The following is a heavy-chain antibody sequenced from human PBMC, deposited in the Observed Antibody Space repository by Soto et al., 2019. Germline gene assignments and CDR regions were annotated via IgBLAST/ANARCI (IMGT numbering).Heavy chain of an antibody. CDR1: GYSFAGYW. D-gene: IGHD3-22*01. J-gene: IGHJ4*02. Sequence: PGESLKISCKGSGYSFAGYWITWVRQKPGKCLEWMWLIDPSDSQTYYSPSFRGHVTISATKSITTVFLQWSSLRASDTAMYYCARQIYDSDTGPNFQYYFDSWGQGTPVTVSS. CDR3: ARQIYDSDTGPNFQYYFDS. CDR2: IDPSDSQT. V-gene: IGHV5-10-1*01.